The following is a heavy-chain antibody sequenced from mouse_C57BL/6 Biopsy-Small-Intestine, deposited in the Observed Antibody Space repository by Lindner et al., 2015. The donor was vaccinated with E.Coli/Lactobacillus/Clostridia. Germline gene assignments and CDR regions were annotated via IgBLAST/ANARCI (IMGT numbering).Heavy chain of an antibody. CDR2: VNPDGGVT. J-gene: IGHJ1*01. V-gene: IGHV1-59*01. CDR1: GYTFITYY. Sequence: SVKVSCKASGYTFITYYMHWVRQAPGQGLEWMGIVNPDGGVTTYAQQFQGRLTVTSDTATNTVYMELSNLRSEDTAVYYCARRKGHAFDVWGRGTMVTVSS. CDR3: ARRKGHAFDV.